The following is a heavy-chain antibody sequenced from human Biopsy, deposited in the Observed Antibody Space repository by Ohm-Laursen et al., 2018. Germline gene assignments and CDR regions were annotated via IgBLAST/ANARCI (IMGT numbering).Heavy chain of an antibody. CDR2: VYYTGST. CDR3: AKDREYYSDRTVPGYFDL. V-gene: IGHV4-59*01. CDR1: GDSISSYY. D-gene: IGHD3-22*01. Sequence: SLSLTCAVSGDSISSYYWSWIRQPPGKGLQWIGYVYYTGSTDYNPSLQSRVTISADTSKNHFSLRLRSVTPADTAIYYCAKDREYYSDRTVPGYFDLWGRGTLVTVSS. J-gene: IGHJ2*01.